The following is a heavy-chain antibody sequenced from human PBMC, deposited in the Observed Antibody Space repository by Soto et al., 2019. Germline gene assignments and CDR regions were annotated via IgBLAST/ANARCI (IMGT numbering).Heavy chain of an antibody. Sequence: GGSLRLSCAASGFTFTSYAIHWVRQAPGKGLEWVSAIGGDGSNTHYADSVKGRFTISRDNSKNTLYLQMNSLRAEDTAVYYCAKADDYGDSDPVFDYWGQGTLVTVSS. D-gene: IGHD4-17*01. CDR2: IGGDGSNT. CDR1: GFTFTSYA. J-gene: IGHJ4*02. V-gene: IGHV3-23*01. CDR3: AKADDYGDSDPVFDY.